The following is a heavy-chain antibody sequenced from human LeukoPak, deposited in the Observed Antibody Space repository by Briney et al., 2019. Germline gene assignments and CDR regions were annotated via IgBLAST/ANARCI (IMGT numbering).Heavy chain of an antibody. J-gene: IGHJ4*02. CDR2: ISYSGST. CDR3: ARHTTETGYYFDY. D-gene: IGHD1-1*01. Sequence: PSETLSLTCTVSGGSISSCDWSWIRQPPRTGLEWIGYISYSGSTNSNPSLKSRGAISVDPSKNQFSLPLSSVTAADTSVYYCARHTTETGYYFDYWGQGALVTVSS. V-gene: IGHV4-59*08. CDR1: GGSISSCD.